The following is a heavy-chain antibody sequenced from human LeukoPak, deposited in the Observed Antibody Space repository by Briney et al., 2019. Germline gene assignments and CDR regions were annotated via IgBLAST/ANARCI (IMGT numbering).Heavy chain of an antibody. CDR2: IKIKTDGETT. D-gene: IGHD5-12*01. CDR3: ATGDAYSGFDL. V-gene: IGHV3-15*01. CDR1: GFALSDAW. Sequence: PGGSLRLSCAASGFALSDAWMTWVRQAPGKGLEWVALIKIKTDGETTDYAAPAKGRFTISRDDSKNTLYLQMNSLKTEDTAVYYCATGDAYSGFDLWGQGTLVTASS. J-gene: IGHJ5*02.